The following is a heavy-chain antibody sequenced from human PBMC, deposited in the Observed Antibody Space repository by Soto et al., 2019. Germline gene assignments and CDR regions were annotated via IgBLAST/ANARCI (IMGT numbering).Heavy chain of an antibody. CDR3: ARDRHDWDSGYDSGVFDY. J-gene: IGHJ4*02. V-gene: IGHV4-31*03. D-gene: IGHD5-12*01. Sequence: SETLSLTCTVSGGSISSGGYYWSWIRQHPGKGLEWIGYIYYSGSTYYNPSLKSRVTISVDTSKNQFSLKLSSVTAADTAVYYCARDRHDWDSGYDSGVFDYWGQGTLVTVS. CDR2: IYYSGST. CDR1: GGSISSGGYY.